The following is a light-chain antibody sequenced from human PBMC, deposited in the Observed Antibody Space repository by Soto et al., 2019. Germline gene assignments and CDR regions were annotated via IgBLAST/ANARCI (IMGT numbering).Light chain of an antibody. CDR2: RTN. CDR1: SSNIGSNY. J-gene: IGLJ1*01. Sequence: QSVLTQPPSASGTPGQRVTISCSGSSSNIGSNYVYWYQQLPGTAPKLLIYRTNQRPSGVPDRCSGSKSGTSASLAISGLRSEDEADYYCAAWDDSLNGVFGTGSKVTVL. CDR3: AAWDDSLNGV. V-gene: IGLV1-47*01.